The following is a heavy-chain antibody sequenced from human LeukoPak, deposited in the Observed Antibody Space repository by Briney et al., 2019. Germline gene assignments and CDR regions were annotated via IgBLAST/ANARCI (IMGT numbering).Heavy chain of an antibody. Sequence: GGSLRLSCAAPGFTFSSYSMNWVRQAPGKGLEWVSYISSSSSTIYYADSVKGRFTISRDNAKNSLYLQMNSLRAEDTAVYYCAREEWLRGIDPWGQGTLVTVSS. CDR2: ISSSSSTI. V-gene: IGHV3-48*01. CDR1: GFTFSSYS. D-gene: IGHD5-12*01. J-gene: IGHJ5*02. CDR3: AREEWLRGIDP.